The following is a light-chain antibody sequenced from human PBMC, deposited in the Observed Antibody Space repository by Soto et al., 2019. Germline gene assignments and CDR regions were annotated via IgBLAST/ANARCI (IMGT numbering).Light chain of an antibody. V-gene: IGLV2-14*01. Sequence: QSALTQPASVSGSPGQSITISCTGTSSDVGGYNYVSWYQQHPGKAPKLMIYDVSNRPSGVSNRFSGSKSGNTAALTISGLRAETGADYYCSSYTSSSTQVFGTGTKLTVL. CDR2: DVS. CDR3: SSYTSSSTQV. CDR1: SSDVGGYNY. J-gene: IGLJ1*01.